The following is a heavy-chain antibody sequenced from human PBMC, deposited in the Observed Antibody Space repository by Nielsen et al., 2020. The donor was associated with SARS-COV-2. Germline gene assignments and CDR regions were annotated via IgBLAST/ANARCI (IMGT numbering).Heavy chain of an antibody. D-gene: IGHD6-19*01. V-gene: IGHV3-33*08. CDR2: IWYDGSDK. CDR1: GFSFSKFP. Sequence: GESLKISCAASGFSFSKFPMHWVRQAPGKGLEWVAVIWYDGSDKYYGDSVKGRFTISRDNSRNTLYLQMNSLRVEDTGVYYCARDPSSVAGTTIDYWGQGTLVTVSS. CDR3: ARDPSSVAGTTIDY. J-gene: IGHJ4*02.